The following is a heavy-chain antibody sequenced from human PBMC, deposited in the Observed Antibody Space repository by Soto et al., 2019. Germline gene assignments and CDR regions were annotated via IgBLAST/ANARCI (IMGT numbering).Heavy chain of an antibody. CDR1: GGSISSSSYY. Sequence: SETLSLTCTVSGGSISSSSYYWGWIRQPPGKGLEWIGSIYYSGSTYYNPSLKSRVTISVDTSKNQFSLRLSSVTAADTAVYYCARSGRGIVVVPAAIFPYYYMDVWGKGTTVTVSS. CDR2: IYYSGST. J-gene: IGHJ6*03. CDR3: ARSGRGIVVVPAAIFPYYYMDV. D-gene: IGHD2-2*02. V-gene: IGHV4-39*01.